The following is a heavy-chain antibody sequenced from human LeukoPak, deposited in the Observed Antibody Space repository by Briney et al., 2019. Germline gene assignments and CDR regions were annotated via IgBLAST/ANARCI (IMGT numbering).Heavy chain of an antibody. V-gene: IGHV3-7*01. CDR2: INEDGSTT. Sequence: PGGSLRLSCAASGFTFRSYWMGWVRQTPGRGLEWLANINEDGSTTYYVDSVRGRFTISRNNADNSLYLQMNSLRAEDTAVYYCARDATRGGDCDSWGQGTLVTVSS. D-gene: IGHD2-15*01. J-gene: IGHJ4*02. CDR1: GFTFRSYW. CDR3: ARDATRGGDCDS.